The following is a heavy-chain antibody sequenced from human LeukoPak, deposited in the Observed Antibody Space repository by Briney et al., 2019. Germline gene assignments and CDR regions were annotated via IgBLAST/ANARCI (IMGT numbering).Heavy chain of an antibody. CDR2: IYHSGST. J-gene: IGHJ4*02. CDR3: ARGAPPDS. CDR1: GASFSTGDYY. V-gene: IGHV4-31*03. Sequence: PSETLSLTCIVSGASFSTGDYYCTWIRQHPGKGLEWIGYIYHSGSTYYSPSLKSRVTISVDTSKNHCSLRLTSVTAADSAVYDCARGAPPDSWDQGTLVTVSS.